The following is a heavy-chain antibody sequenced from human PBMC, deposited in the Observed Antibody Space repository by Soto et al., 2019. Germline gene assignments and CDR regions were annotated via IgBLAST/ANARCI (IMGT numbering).Heavy chain of an antibody. D-gene: IGHD3-3*01. V-gene: IGHV3-30*18. CDR2: ISYDGSNK. Sequence: GGSLRLSCAASGFTFISYGMHWVRQAPGKGLEWVAVISYDGSNKYYADSVKGRFTISRDNSKNTLYPQMNSLRAEDTAVYYCAKDPYYDFWSGYFDYWGQGTLVTVSS. CDR3: AKDPYYDFWSGYFDY. CDR1: GFTFISYG. J-gene: IGHJ4*02.